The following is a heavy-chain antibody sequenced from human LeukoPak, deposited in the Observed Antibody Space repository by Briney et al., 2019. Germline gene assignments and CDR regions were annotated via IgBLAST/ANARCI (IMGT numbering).Heavy chain of an antibody. CDR1: GYTFSSYG. J-gene: IGHJ4*02. V-gene: IGHV1-2*06. D-gene: IGHD2-2*01. Sequence: ASVKVSCKASGYTFSSYGVSWVRQAPGQGLEWMGRINPNSGDTNYAQKFQGRVTMTRDTSISTAYMELSRLRSDDTAVYYCARDYCSSTSCLFDYWGQGTLVTVSS. CDR3: ARDYCSSTSCLFDY. CDR2: INPNSGDT.